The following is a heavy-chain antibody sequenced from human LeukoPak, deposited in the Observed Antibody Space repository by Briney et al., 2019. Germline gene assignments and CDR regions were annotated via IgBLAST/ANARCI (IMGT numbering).Heavy chain of an antibody. CDR1: GFTFCSYA. V-gene: IGHV3-23*01. D-gene: IGHD1-7*01. Sequence: GGSLRLSCAASGFTFCSYAMSWVRQAPGKGLEWVSAISGSGGSTYYADSVKGRFTISRDNSKNTLYLQMNSLRAEDTAVYHCAKDGLGWNYGPADYWGQGTLVTVSS. CDR3: AKDGLGWNYGPADY. CDR2: ISGSGGST. J-gene: IGHJ4*02.